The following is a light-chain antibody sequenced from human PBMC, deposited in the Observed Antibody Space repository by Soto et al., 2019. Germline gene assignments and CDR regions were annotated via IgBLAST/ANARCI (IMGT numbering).Light chain of an antibody. CDR3: QQYGSSPPFT. V-gene: IGKV3-20*01. Sequence: EIVLTQSPGTLSLSPGESATLSCRASQSVSSSYLAWYQQKPGQAPRLLIYGASSRATGIPDRFSGSGSGTDFTLTISRLEPEDFAVYYCQQYGSSPPFTFGPGTKVDIE. CDR2: GAS. J-gene: IGKJ3*01. CDR1: QSVSSSY.